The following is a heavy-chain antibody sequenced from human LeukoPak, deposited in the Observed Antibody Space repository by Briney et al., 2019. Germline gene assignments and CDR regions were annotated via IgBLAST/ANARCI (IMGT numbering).Heavy chain of an antibody. V-gene: IGHV3-43*02. CDR2: ISGDGGST. CDR1: GFTFDDYA. Sequence: GGSLRLSCAASGFTFDDYAMHWVRQPPGKGLEWVSLISGDGGSTYYADSVKGRFTISRDNSKNSLYLQMNSLRVEDTALYYCAGGDSSGWYFDLWGRGTLVTVSS. D-gene: IGHD6-19*01. J-gene: IGHJ2*01. CDR3: AGGDSSGWYFDL.